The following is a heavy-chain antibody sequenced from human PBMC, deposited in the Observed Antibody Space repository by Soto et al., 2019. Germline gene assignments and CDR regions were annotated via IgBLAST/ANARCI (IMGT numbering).Heavy chain of an antibody. CDR3: ARHAFGYDSSGSYYDGMDA. J-gene: IGHJ6*02. V-gene: IGHV1-69*13. CDR1: GYTFSSYA. Sequence: SVKVSCKASGYTFSSYAITWVRQAPGQGLEWMGGIIPIFGTANYAQKFQGRVTITADESTSTAYMELSSLRSEDTAVYYCARHAFGYDSSGSYYDGMDAWGQGTTVTVSS. CDR2: IIPIFGTA. D-gene: IGHD3-22*01.